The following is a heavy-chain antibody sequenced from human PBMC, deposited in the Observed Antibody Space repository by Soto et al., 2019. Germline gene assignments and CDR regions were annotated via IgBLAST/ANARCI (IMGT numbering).Heavy chain of an antibody. Sequence: GGSLRLSCAASGFTFVDYTMHWVRQAPGKGLEWVSLISWDGGSTYYADSVKGRFTISRDNSKNSLYLQMNSLRTEDTALYYCVKGAHSSGYSFNYWGQGTLVTVSS. V-gene: IGHV3-43*01. CDR3: VKGAHSSGYSFNY. J-gene: IGHJ4*02. CDR1: GFTFVDYT. D-gene: IGHD3-22*01. CDR2: ISWDGGST.